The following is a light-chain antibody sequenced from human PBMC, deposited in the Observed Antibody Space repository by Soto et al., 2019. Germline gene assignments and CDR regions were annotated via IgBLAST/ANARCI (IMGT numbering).Light chain of an antibody. J-gene: IGLJ2*01. Sequence: QSVLTQPPSASGTPGQRVTIPCSGSSSNIGTNYVYWYQQLPGTAPKLLIYRNNQRPSGVPDRFSGSKSGTSASLAIRGLRSEDEADYYCAAWDATLSGRGVFGGGTKLTVL. CDR3: AAWDATLSGRGV. V-gene: IGLV1-47*01. CDR1: SSNIGTNY. CDR2: RNN.